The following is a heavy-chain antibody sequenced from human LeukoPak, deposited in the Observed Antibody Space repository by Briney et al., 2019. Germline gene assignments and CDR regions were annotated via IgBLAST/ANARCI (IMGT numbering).Heavy chain of an antibody. CDR2: INHSGST. CDR3: ATGQRWLQLPMAY. V-gene: IGHV4-34*01. D-gene: IGHD5-24*01. Sequence: SETLSLTCAVYGGSFSGYYWSWIRQPPGKGLEWIGEINHSGSTNYNPSLKSRVIISVDTSKNQFSLKLSSVTAADTAVYYCATGQRWLQLPMAYWGQGTLVTVSS. J-gene: IGHJ4*02. CDR1: GGSFSGYY.